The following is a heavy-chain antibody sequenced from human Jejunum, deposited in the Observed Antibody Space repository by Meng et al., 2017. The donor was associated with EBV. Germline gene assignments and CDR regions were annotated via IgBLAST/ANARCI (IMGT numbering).Heavy chain of an antibody. J-gene: IGHJ4*02. CDR1: GLTFSSYG. V-gene: IGHV3-30*03. CDR3: ARDGSGWYPGDY. Sequence: VQLVESGGGVVQPGRSLRLSCAASGLTFSSYGMHWVRQAPGKGLEWVALISPDGNNKYYADSVKGRFTISRDNSKNTLYVQINSLRTEDTAVYYCARDGSGWYPGDYWGQGTLVTVSS. CDR2: ISPDGNNK. D-gene: IGHD6-19*01.